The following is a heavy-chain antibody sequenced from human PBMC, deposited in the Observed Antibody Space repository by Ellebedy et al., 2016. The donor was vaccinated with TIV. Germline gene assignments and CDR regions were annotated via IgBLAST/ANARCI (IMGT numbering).Heavy chain of an antibody. Sequence: PGGSLRLSCAASGFTFSTYAMTWVRQAPGKGLEWLSAISGDSAYTYYADSVKGRFTISRDNSKNPLYVQMNSLRAEDTAVYFCATHAGRGDSYYWGQGTLVTVSS. D-gene: IGHD2-21*02. CDR3: ATHAGRGDSYY. CDR1: GFTFSTYA. V-gene: IGHV3-23*01. CDR2: ISGDSAYT. J-gene: IGHJ4*02.